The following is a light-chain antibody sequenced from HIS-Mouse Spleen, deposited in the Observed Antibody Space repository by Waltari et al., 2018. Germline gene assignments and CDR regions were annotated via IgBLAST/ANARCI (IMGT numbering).Light chain of an antibody. V-gene: IGLV2-8*01. Sequence: QSALTQPPSASGSPGQSVTISCTGTSSAVGGYTYVSRYQQHPGKAPKLMIYEVSKRPSGVPDRFSGSKSGNTASLTVSGLQAEDEADYYCSSYAGSNNVVFGGGTKLTVL. CDR2: EVS. CDR3: SSYAGSNNVV. J-gene: IGLJ2*01. CDR1: SSAVGGYTY.